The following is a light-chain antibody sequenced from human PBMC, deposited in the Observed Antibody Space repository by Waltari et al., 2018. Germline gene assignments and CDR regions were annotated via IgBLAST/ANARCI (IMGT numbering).Light chain of an antibody. Sequence: EIVLTQSPATLSLSPGERATLSCRASQSVSSYLVWYQQKPGQAPSLLIYDASNRATGIPARISGSGSGTDFTLTISSLEPEDFAVYYCQQRSSWPLTFGGGTKVEIK. J-gene: IGKJ4*01. CDR2: DAS. V-gene: IGKV3-11*01. CDR1: QSVSSY. CDR3: QQRSSWPLT.